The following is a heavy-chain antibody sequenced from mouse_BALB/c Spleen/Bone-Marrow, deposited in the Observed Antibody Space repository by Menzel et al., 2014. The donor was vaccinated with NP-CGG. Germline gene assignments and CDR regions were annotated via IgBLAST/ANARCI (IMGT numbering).Heavy chain of an antibody. CDR3: ARGLNWDAYFDY. D-gene: IGHD4-1*01. CDR1: GYSFTGYY. CDR2: INPYNGAT. Sequence: VQLQQSGPELVKPGASVKISCKASGYSFTGYYMHWVKQSHVKSLEWIGRINPYNGATTYNQIFKDKASLTVDKSSSTAYMELHSLTSEDSGVHYCARGLNWDAYFDYRGQGTTLTVSS. J-gene: IGHJ2*01. V-gene: IGHV1-31*01.